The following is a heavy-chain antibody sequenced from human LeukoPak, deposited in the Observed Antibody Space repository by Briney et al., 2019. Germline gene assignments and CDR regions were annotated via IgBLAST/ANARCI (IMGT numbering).Heavy chain of an antibody. Sequence: PSETLSLTCTVSGGSISSGGYYWSWIRQHPGKGLEWIGYIYYSGSTYYNPSLKSRVTISVDTSKNQFSLKLSSVTAADTAVYYCARDHRLTGVDYWGQGTLVTVSS. CDR1: GGSISSGGYY. CDR3: ARDHRLTGVDY. CDR2: IYYSGST. D-gene: IGHD7-27*01. J-gene: IGHJ4*02. V-gene: IGHV4-31*03.